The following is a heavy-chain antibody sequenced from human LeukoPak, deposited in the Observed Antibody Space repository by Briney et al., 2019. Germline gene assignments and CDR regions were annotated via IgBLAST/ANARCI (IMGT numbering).Heavy chain of an antibody. Sequence: GSLRLSCAASGFTFTDYYMSWIRQPPGKGLEWIGSIYYSGSTYYNPSLKSRVTISVDTSKTQFSLKLSSVTAADTAVYYCARHQHYDFWSGYYQGGPYYFDYWGQGTLVTVSS. CDR2: IYYSGST. CDR3: ARHQHYDFWSGYYQGGPYYFDY. CDR1: GFTFTDYY. J-gene: IGHJ4*02. V-gene: IGHV4-39*01. D-gene: IGHD3-3*01.